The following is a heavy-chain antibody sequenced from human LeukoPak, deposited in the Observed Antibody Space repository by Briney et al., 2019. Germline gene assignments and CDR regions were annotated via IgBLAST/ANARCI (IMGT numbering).Heavy chain of an antibody. CDR3: ARDPRIAARPWYYYYYMDV. V-gene: IGHV1-2*02. CDR2: INPNSGGT. Sequence: ASVKVSCKASGYTFTGYYMHWVRQAPGQGLEWMGWINPNSGGTNYAQKFQGRVTMTRDTSISTAYMELSRLRSDDTAVYYCARDPRIAARPWYYYYYMDVWGKGTTVTVSS. CDR1: GYTFTGYY. J-gene: IGHJ6*03. D-gene: IGHD6-6*01.